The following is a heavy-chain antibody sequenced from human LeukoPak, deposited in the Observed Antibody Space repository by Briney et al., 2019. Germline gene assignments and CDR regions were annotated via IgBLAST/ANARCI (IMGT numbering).Heavy chain of an antibody. D-gene: IGHD6-13*01. CDR2: IKQDGSEK. CDR3: ARGTIAAPGTDY. V-gene: IGHV3-7*01. CDR1: GFTFSGYW. Sequence: GGSLRLSCAASGFTFSGYWMHWVRQAPGKGLEWVANIKQDGSEKHFADSVKGRFTISRDNAENSLYLQMNSLRAEDTAMYYCARGTIAAPGTDYWGQGTLVTVSS. J-gene: IGHJ4*02.